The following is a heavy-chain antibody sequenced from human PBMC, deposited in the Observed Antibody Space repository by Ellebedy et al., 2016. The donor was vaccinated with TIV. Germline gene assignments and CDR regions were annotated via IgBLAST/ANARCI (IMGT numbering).Heavy chain of an antibody. CDR2: ISKNSGSV. Sequence: PGGSLRLSCAASGFKFGDYYMYWVRQAPGKGLEWVSGISKNSGSVGYADPVKGRFTISRDNAKNSLYLQMNSLRGEDTALYYCARSYYGSGSPDYWGQGTRVTVSS. CDR1: GFKFGDYY. D-gene: IGHD3-10*01. CDR3: ARSYYGSGSPDY. J-gene: IGHJ4*02. V-gene: IGHV3-9*01.